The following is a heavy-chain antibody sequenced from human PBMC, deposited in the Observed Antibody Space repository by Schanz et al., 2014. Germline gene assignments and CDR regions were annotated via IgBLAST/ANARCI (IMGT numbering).Heavy chain of an antibody. V-gene: IGHV1-69*02. Sequence: QVQLVQSGAEVKKPGSSVKVSCKASRSTFSSYTISWVRQAPGQGLEWMGRIIPILGIANYAQKFQGRVTNTADKSTSTAYMDLSSLRPDDAAVYYCARSNYYDNSDYYNSFDYWGQGTLVTVSS. CDR2: IIPILGIA. CDR3: ARSNYYDNSDYYNSFDY. CDR1: RSTFSSYT. J-gene: IGHJ4*02. D-gene: IGHD3-22*01.